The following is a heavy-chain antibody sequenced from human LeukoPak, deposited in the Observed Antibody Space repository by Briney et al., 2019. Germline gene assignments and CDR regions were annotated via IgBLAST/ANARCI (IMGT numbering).Heavy chain of an antibody. CDR3: ARGLASIYCSSTSCPHAGFDP. D-gene: IGHD2-2*01. Sequence: PSETLSLTCTVSGGSISSYYWSWIRQPAGKGLEWIGRIYTSGSTNYNPSPKSRVTISVDKSKNQFSLKLSSVTAADTAVYYCARGLASIYCSSTSCPHAGFDPWGQGTLVTVSS. CDR1: GGSISSYY. CDR2: IYTSGST. J-gene: IGHJ5*02. V-gene: IGHV4-4*07.